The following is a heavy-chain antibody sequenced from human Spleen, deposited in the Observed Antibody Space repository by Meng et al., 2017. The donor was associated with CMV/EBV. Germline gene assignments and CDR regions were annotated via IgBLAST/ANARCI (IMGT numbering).Heavy chain of an antibody. Sequence: SGPTLVKPTQTLTLTCTFSGFSLTTSGKCVNWVRQPPGKALEWLALIDWDDDKFYSTSLKTRLTISRDTSKNQVVLTMTNMDPVDTGTYYCARSKSPFLDYYYAMDVWGHGTTVTVSS. CDR1: GFSLTTSGKC. J-gene: IGHJ6*02. V-gene: IGHV2-70*20. CDR2: IDWDDDK. CDR3: ARSKSPFLDYYYAMDV.